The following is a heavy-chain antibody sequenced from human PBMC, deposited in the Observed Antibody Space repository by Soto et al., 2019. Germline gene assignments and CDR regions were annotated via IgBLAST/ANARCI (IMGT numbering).Heavy chain of an antibody. V-gene: IGHV3-23*01. CDR1: GFTFSSYA. CDR3: AKDRVAVAGRLGWYFDL. CDR2: ISGSGGST. D-gene: IGHD6-19*01. Sequence: EVQLLESGGGLVQPGGSLRLSCAASGFTFSSYAMCWVRQAPGKGLEWVSAISGSGGSTYYADSVKGRFTISRDNSKNTLYLQMNSLRAEDTAVYYCAKDRVAVAGRLGWYFDLWGRGTLVTVSS. J-gene: IGHJ2*01.